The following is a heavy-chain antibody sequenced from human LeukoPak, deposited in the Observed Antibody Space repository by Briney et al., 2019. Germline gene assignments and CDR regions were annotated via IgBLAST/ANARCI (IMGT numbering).Heavy chain of an antibody. CDR3: ASKIAVAGNGMDV. CDR1: GGTFSSYG. D-gene: IGHD6-19*01. CDR2: IIPIFGTA. J-gene: IGHJ6*02. Sequence: SVKVSCKASGGTFSSYGISWVRQAPGQGLEWMGGIIPIFGTANYAQKFQGRVTITADESTSTAYMELSSLRSEDTAVYYCASKIAVAGNGMDVWGQGTTVTVSS. V-gene: IGHV1-69*13.